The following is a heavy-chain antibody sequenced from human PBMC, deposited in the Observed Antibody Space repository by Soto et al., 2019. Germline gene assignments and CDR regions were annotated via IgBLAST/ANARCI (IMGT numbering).Heavy chain of an antibody. CDR1: GYTFTGYY. CDR2: INPNSGGT. D-gene: IGHD5-12*01. Sequence: ASVKVSCKASGYTFTGYYMHWVRQAPGQGLEWMGWINPNSGGTNYAQKFQGWVTMTRDTSISTAYMELSRLRSDDTAVYYCARNGKYSGYDPNWFDPWGQGTLVTVSS. J-gene: IGHJ5*02. CDR3: ARNGKYSGYDPNWFDP. V-gene: IGHV1-2*04.